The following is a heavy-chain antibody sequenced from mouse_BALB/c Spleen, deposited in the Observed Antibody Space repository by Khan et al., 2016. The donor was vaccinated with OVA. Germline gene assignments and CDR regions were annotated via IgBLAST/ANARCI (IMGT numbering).Heavy chain of an antibody. CDR3: GRLWLRYAKDY. J-gene: IGHJ4*01. CDR2: IRSKSNNYAT. V-gene: IGHV10-1*02. Sequence: EVQLVESGGGLVQPTGSLNLSCAASGFTFTTYAMNWVRQAPGKGLEWVARIRSKSNNYATYSAVSVKDRFTISRDNSQIMLYLQLNNLKTERTAMYDCGRLWLRYAKDYWGQGTSVTVSS. CDR1: GFTFTTYA. D-gene: IGHD2-2*01.